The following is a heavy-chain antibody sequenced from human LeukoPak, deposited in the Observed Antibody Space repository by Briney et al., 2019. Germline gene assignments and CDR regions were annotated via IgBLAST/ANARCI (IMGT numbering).Heavy chain of an antibody. CDR1: GYSFISYG. J-gene: IGHJ4*02. D-gene: IGHD3-10*01. CDR2: ISAYNGNT. V-gene: IGHV1-18*01. Sequence: GASVKVSCKASGYSFISYGINWVRQAPGQGLEWMGWISAYNGNTNYAQKLQGRVTMTTDTSTSTAYMELRSLRSDDTAVYYCARDGDYYGSGSYFDYWGQGTLVTVSS. CDR3: ARDGDYYGSGSYFDY.